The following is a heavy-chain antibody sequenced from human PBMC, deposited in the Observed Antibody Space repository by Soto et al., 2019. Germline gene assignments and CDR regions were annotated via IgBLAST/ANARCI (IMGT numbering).Heavy chain of an antibody. CDR2: MYYSGST. V-gene: IGHV4-31*03. J-gene: IGHJ4*02. Sequence: SETLSLTCTVSGVSISSGGYYWTWIRLRAGGGLEWIGDMYYSGSTNYNPSLKARITISADTSKKQFSLELRSVTATDTAVYYCARDPRKTTIFGVLMRSLYLDSWGQGTLVTVSS. CDR1: GVSISSGGYY. D-gene: IGHD3-3*02. CDR3: ARDPRKTTIFGVLMRSLYLDS.